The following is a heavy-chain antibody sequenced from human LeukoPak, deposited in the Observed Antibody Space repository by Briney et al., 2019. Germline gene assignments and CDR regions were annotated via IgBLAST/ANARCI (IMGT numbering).Heavy chain of an antibody. Sequence: ASVKVSCKASGYTFTGYYMHWVRQAPGQGLEWMGWINPNSGGTNYAQKFQGRVTMTRDTSISTAYMELSRLRSGDTAVYYCARETGSGAYYFDYWGQGTLVTVSS. CDR1: GYTFTGYY. J-gene: IGHJ4*02. CDR3: ARETGSGAYYFDY. CDR2: INPNSGGT. D-gene: IGHD1-26*01. V-gene: IGHV1-2*02.